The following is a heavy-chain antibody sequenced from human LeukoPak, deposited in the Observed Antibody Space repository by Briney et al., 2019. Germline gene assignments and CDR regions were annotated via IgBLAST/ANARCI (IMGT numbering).Heavy chain of an antibody. CDR2: IYYTGTS. D-gene: IGHD3-22*01. V-gene: IGHV4-59*11. Sequence: SETLSLTCTVSGGSISTHFWTWIRQPPGKGLGFIGNIYYTGTSNYNPSLKSRVTMSIDMAKNQFSLNLSSVTAADTAVYYCARDLNYYDGSTYYDAFDIWGQGTLVTVSS. CDR3: ARDLNYYDGSTYYDAFDI. CDR1: GGSISTHF. J-gene: IGHJ3*02.